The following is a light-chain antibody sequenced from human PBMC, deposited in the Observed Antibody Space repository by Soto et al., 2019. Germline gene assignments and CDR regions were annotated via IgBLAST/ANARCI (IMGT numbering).Light chain of an antibody. Sequence: ESMLTQSPGTLSLSPGERATLSCRASQSVSTRYLAWYQQKPGQAPRLLIYGASIRAAGIPDRFSGSGSGTDFTLTISRLEPEDFAVYYCHPFGSSHLAFTFGQGTKLEI. CDR3: HPFGSSHLAFT. J-gene: IGKJ2*01. CDR1: QSVSTRY. V-gene: IGKV3-20*01. CDR2: GAS.